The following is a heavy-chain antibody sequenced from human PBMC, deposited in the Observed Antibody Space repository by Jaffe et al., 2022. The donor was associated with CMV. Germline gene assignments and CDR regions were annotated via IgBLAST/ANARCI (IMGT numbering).Heavy chain of an antibody. D-gene: IGHD5-18*01. J-gene: IGHJ6*03. Sequence: QVQLVESGGGVVQPGRSLRLSCAASGFTFSSYGMHWVRQAPGKGLEWVAVIWYDGSNKYYADSVKGRFTISRDNSKNTLYLQMNSLRAEDTAVYYCARPPPGGYSNYMDVWGKGTTVTVSS. CDR1: GFTFSSYG. V-gene: IGHV3-33*08. CDR2: IWYDGSNK. CDR3: ARPPPGGYSNYMDV.